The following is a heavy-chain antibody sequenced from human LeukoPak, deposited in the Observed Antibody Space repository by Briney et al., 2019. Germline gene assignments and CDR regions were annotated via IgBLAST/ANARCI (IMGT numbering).Heavy chain of an antibody. CDR2: IHITGST. CDR1: GGSISSSY. Sequence: PSETLSLTCSVSGGSISSSYWSWIRQPAGKGLEWIGRIHITGSTNYNPSLKSRVTMSVDASKNQFSLKLSSVTAADTAVYYCARQGGYSSPHSYWGQGTLVTVSS. V-gene: IGHV4-4*07. D-gene: IGHD6-13*01. CDR3: ARQGGYSSPHSY. J-gene: IGHJ4*02.